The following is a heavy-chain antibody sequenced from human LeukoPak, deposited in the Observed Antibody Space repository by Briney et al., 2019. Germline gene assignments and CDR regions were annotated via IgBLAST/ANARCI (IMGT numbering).Heavy chain of an antibody. CDR3: AKWASDNRAFDL. J-gene: IGHJ4*02. V-gene: IGHV4-59*08. CDR2: GHYSGNT. D-gene: IGHD2-8*01. Sequence: SETLSLTCTVSGTSITSYYWNWIRQAPGQGPEWIGYGHYSGNTKYNPPLKSPVTISVDTSKNQFSLRLRSVTAADTAVYFCAKWASDNRAFDLWGQGTLVTVSS. CDR1: GTSITSYY.